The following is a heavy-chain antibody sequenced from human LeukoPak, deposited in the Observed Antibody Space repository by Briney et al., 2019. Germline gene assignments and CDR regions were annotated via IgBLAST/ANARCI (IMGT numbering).Heavy chain of an antibody. V-gene: IGHV3-15*01. Sequence: PGGSLRLSCAASGFTFSNAWMSWVRQAPGKGLEWVGRIQSKTDGGTTDYAAPVKGRFTISRDDSKNTLYLQMSRLKTEDTAVYYCAREVMYNFDYWGQGTLVTVSS. J-gene: IGHJ4*02. CDR2: IQSKTDGGTT. D-gene: IGHD1-1*01. CDR1: GFTFSNAW. CDR3: AREVMYNFDY.